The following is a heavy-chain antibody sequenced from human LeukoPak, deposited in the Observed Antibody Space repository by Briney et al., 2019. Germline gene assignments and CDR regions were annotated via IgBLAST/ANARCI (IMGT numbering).Heavy chain of an antibody. CDR2: IYYSGST. Sequence: SETLSLTCTVSGGSISSYYWSWIRQPPGKGLEWIGYIYYSGSTNYNPSLKSRVTISVDTSKNQFSLKLSSVTAADRAVHCWARGGYSRYDFHYWGQGPLVTVSS. D-gene: IGHD5-12*01. V-gene: IGHV4-59*01. CDR3: ARGGYSRYDFHY. J-gene: IGHJ4*02. CDR1: GGSISSYY.